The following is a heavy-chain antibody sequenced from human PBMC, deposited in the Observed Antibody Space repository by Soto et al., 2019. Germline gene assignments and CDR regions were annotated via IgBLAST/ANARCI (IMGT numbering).Heavy chain of an antibody. CDR2: IYYSGST. D-gene: IGHD3-9*01. Sequence: SETLSLTCTVSGGSISSSSYYWGWIRQPPGKGLEWIGSIYYSGSTYYDPSLKSRVTISVDTSKNQFSLKLSSVTAAGTAVYYCARNVLRYFDWLSPFDYWGQGTLVTVSS. CDR3: ARNVLRYFDWLSPFDY. V-gene: IGHV4-39*01. J-gene: IGHJ4*02. CDR1: GGSISSSSYY.